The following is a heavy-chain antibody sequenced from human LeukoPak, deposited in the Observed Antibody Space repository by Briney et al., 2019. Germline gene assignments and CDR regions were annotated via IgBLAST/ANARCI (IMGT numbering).Heavy chain of an antibody. Sequence: SSETLSLTCTVSGGSISSGSYYWSWIRPPAGKGLEWIGRIFISGGTNYNPSLRSRATMSLDTSKNQFSLKLYSVTAADTAVYYCARGGSTLHSAGGHDIEFYYYYYMDVWGKGTTVTISS. CDR1: GGSISSGSYY. CDR3: ARGGSTLHSAGGHDIEFYYYYYMDV. J-gene: IGHJ6*03. V-gene: IGHV4-61*02. CDR2: IFISGGT. D-gene: IGHD3-9*01.